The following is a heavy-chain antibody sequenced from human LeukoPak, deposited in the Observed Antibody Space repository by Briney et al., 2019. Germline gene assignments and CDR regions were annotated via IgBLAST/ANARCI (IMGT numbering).Heavy chain of an antibody. CDR1: GFTFSNAW. CDR2: IKSKTDGGTT. CDR3: TESITIFGVVISPDY. Sequence: GGSLRLSCAASGFTFSNAWMSWVRQAPGKGLEWVGRIKSKTDGGTTDYAAPVKGRFTISRDDSKNTLYLQMNSLKTEDTAVYYCTESITIFGVVISPDYWGQGTLVTVSS. V-gene: IGHV3-15*01. D-gene: IGHD3-3*01. J-gene: IGHJ4*02.